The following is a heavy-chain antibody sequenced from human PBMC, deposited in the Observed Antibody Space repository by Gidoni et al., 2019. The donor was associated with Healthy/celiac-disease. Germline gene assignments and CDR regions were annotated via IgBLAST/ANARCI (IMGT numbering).Heavy chain of an antibody. Sequence: QLQLQESGPGLVKPSETLSLTCTVSGCSISSSSYYWGWLRQPPGKGLEWIGSIYYSGSTYYNPSLKSRVTISVDTSKNQFSLKLSSVTAADTAVYYCARLKRAGGWFDPWGQGTLVTVSS. CDR2: IYYSGST. CDR3: ARLKRAGGWFDP. CDR1: GCSISSSSYY. J-gene: IGHJ5*02. D-gene: IGHD3-10*01. V-gene: IGHV4-39*01.